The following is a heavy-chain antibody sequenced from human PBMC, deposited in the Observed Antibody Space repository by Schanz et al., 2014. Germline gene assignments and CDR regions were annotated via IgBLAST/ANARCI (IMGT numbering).Heavy chain of an antibody. D-gene: IGHD2-2*01. Sequence: VHLLESGGGLVEPGGSLRLSCATSGFSFSSYAINWVRQAPGKGLEWVSGISGSGASTYYADSVKGRFTISRDNAKNSLYLEMNSLRAEDTAVYYCARVKYCTITRCYRTETEGIYYMDVWGKGTTVTVSS. CDR3: ARVKYCTITRCYRTETEGIYYMDV. J-gene: IGHJ6*03. CDR1: GFSFSSYA. V-gene: IGHV3-23*01. CDR2: ISGSGAST.